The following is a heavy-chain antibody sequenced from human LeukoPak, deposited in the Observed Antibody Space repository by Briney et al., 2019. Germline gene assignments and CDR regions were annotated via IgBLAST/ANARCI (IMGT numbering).Heavy chain of an antibody. J-gene: IGHJ4*02. CDR1: GFTLSSYG. CDR2: ISYDGSNK. V-gene: IGHV3-30*18. D-gene: IGHD4-23*01. Sequence: GGSLRLSCAASGFTLSSYGMHWVRQAPGKGLEWVAVISYDGSNKYYADSVKGRFTISRDNSKNTLYLQMNSLRAEDTAVYYCAKDRDYGGNPYYFDYWGQGTLVTVSS. CDR3: AKDRDYGGNPYYFDY.